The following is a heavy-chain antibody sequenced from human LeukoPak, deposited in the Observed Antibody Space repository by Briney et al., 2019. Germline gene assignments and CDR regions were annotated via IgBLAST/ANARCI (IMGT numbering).Heavy chain of an antibody. J-gene: IGHJ5*02. CDR2: INPKSGGT. CDR3: ARGPSGSYLFRLSNWFDP. CDR1: GYTFTGYY. D-gene: IGHD1-26*01. Sequence: ASVKVSCKASGYTFTGYYMHWVRQAPGQGLEWVGWINPKSGGTNYAQKFQGRVTMTSDTSITTVYMELSRLRSGDTAVYYCARGPSGSYLFRLSNWFDPWGQGTLVTVSS. V-gene: IGHV1-2*02.